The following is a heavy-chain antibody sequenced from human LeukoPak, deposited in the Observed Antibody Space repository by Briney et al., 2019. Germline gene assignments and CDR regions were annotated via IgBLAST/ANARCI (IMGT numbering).Heavy chain of an antibody. J-gene: IGHJ4*02. CDR2: IKEDGREK. D-gene: IGHD6-6*01. CDR3: ARGGRYSSSSSDY. V-gene: IGHV3-7*01. CDR1: GFTFRRHW. Sequence: GGSLSLSCAASGFTFRRHWMSWVRQAPGKGLEWVANIKEDGREKKYVDSVKDRFTISRDNTKNLVYLQMSGLRAEDTAVYYCARGGRYSSSSSDYWGQGTLVTVSS.